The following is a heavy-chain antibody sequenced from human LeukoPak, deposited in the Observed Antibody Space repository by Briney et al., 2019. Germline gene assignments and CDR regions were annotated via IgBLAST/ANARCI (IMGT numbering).Heavy chain of an antibody. V-gene: IGHV3-43*02. D-gene: IGHD5-24*01. J-gene: IGHJ4*02. Sequence: GGSLRLSCAASGFSFDDYAMLWVRQGPGKGLEWVSLISGDGGSTYYGDSVKGRFTISRDNSKNSLYLEMNTLRIEDTGLYYCAKDKGDGEYVDYWGQGTPVTVSS. CDR3: AKDKGDGEYVDY. CDR1: GFSFDDYA. CDR2: ISGDGGST.